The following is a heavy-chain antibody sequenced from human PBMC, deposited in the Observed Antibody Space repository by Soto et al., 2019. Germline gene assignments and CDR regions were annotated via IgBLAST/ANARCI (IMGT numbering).Heavy chain of an antibody. CDR3: ARVWTYSYDRSGYPANHNCFDP. D-gene: IGHD3-22*01. J-gene: IGHJ5*02. CDR1: GYTFTSYG. V-gene: IGHV1-18*01. Sequence: GASVKFSCKASGYTFTSYGISWVRQAPGQGLEWMGWISAYNGNTNYAQKLQGRVTMTTDTSTSTAYMELRSRRSDDTAVYYCARVWTYSYDRSGYPANHNCFDPGRQGPLVPV. CDR2: ISAYNGNT.